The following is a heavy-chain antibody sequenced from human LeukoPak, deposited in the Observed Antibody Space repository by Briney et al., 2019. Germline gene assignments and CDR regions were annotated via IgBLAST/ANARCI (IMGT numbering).Heavy chain of an antibody. V-gene: IGHV3-64D*06. J-gene: IGHJ4*02. Sequence: GGSLRLSCSAPGLTFSSYAMHWVRQAPGKGLEYVSAISSNGSRTYYADSVKSRFTISTDNSKNTQYLQMSRLRAEDTAVYYCVKALAYFYGSGSYLLDYWGQGTLVTVSS. CDR3: VKALAYFYGSGSYLLDY. CDR2: ISSNGSRT. D-gene: IGHD3-10*01. CDR1: GLTFSSYA.